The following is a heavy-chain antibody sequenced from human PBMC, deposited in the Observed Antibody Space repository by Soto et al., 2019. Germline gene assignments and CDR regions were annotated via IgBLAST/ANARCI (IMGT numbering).Heavy chain of an antibody. CDR1: GFTFSSYA. Sequence: QVQLVESGGGVVQPGRSLRLSCAASGFTFSSYAMHWVRQAPGKGLEWVAVISYDGSNKYYADSVKGRFTISRDNSKNTLYLQMNNLRAEDTAVYYCARESIPDFDWLLVPDNGWFDPWGQGTLVTVSS. CDR3: ARESIPDFDWLLVPDNGWFDP. CDR2: ISYDGSNK. J-gene: IGHJ5*02. D-gene: IGHD3-9*01. V-gene: IGHV3-30-3*01.